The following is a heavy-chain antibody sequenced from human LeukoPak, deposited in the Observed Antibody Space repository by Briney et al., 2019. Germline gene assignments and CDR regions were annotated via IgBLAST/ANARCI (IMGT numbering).Heavy chain of an antibody. D-gene: IGHD4-17*01. CDR2: ISGSGGST. V-gene: IGHV3-23*01. J-gene: IGHJ3*02. CDR3: AREMLDYGDRGNAFDI. Sequence: PGGSLRLSCAASGFTFSSYAMSWVRQAPGKGLEWVSAISGSGGSTYYADSVKGRFTISRDNSKNTLYLQMNSLRAEDTAVYYCAREMLDYGDRGNAFDIWGQGTMVTVSS. CDR1: GFTFSSYA.